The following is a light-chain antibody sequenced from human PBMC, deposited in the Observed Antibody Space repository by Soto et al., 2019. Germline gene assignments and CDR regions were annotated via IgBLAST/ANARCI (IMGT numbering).Light chain of an antibody. Sequence: QSVLTQPASVSWSPGQSITISCTGTSGDIVLVNYISWYQQHPGKTPKVIIYEVTHRPSGVSTLFSGSISGSTASLTTYGLPAEEEAAYYCSLYTSRSTLVFGTGHKVTVL. J-gene: IGLJ1*01. CDR1: SGDIVLVNY. CDR2: EVT. V-gene: IGLV2-14*01. CDR3: SLYTSRSTLV.